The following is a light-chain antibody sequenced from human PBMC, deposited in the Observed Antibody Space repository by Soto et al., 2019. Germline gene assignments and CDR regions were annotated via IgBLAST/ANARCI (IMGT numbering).Light chain of an antibody. V-gene: IGLV2-8*01. Sequence: QSALTQPPSASGSPGQSVTISCTGSSSDFGDYHYVSWYQQYPGKAPKLMIYEGTKRPSRISNRFSGSTSGNSASLTISGLQAEDEADYYCCSYAGRTVIFGGGTKLTVL. J-gene: IGLJ2*01. CDR1: SSDFGDYHY. CDR3: CSYAGRTVI. CDR2: EGT.